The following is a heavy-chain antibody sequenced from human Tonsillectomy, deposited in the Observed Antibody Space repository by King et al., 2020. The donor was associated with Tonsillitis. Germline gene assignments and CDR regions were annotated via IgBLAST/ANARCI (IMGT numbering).Heavy chain of an antibody. CDR2: IIPIFGTA. CDR3: AWVEGELSPLFDY. V-gene: IGHV1-69*18. CDR1: GCTFSNYA. J-gene: IGHJ4*02. Sequence: QLVQSGAEVKKPGSSVKVSCKASGCTFSNYAISWVRQAPGQGLGWMGRIIPIFGTANYARKFQGRVTITADDSTSTAYMELSSLRSADTAVYSCAWVEGELSPLFDYWGQATLVTVSS. D-gene: IGHD1-26*01.